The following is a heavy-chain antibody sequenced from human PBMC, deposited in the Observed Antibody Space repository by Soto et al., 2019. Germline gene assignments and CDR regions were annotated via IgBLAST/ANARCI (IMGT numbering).Heavy chain of an antibody. Sequence: GGSLRLSCAASGFTFSDYYMSWIRQAPGKGLEWVSYVSSSGTTIYYADSVKGRFTISRDNAKNSLYLQMSSLRAEDTAVYYCAGHYGSGKKFWGQGTLVTVSS. J-gene: IGHJ4*02. CDR2: VSSSGTTI. V-gene: IGHV3-11*01. D-gene: IGHD3-10*01. CDR1: GFTFSDYY. CDR3: AGHYGSGKKF.